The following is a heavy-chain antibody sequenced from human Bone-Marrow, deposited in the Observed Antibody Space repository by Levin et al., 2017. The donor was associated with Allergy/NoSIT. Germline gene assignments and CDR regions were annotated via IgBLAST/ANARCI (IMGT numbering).Heavy chain of an antibody. CDR1: GFTFSSYW. CDR3: ARVTGDYVFDY. D-gene: IGHD4-17*01. V-gene: IGHV3-74*01. CDR2: INSDGSTT. Sequence: GESLKISCVASGFTFSSYWMHWVRQAPGKGLVWVSRINSDGSTTDYADSVKGRFTISRDNAKNTLYLQMNSLRAEDTALYYCARVTGDYVFDYWGQGTLVTVSS. J-gene: IGHJ4*02.